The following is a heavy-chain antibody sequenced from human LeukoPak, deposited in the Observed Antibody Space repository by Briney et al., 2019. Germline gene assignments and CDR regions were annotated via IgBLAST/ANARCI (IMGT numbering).Heavy chain of an antibody. Sequence: GASVKVSCKAFGYTFTSNYMHWVRQAPGQGPEWMGVISPSGGSTTYAQKLQGRVTMTTDTSTSTAYMELRSLRSDDTTVYYCAREITMVRGVIIVPYYMDVWGKGTTVTVSS. J-gene: IGHJ6*03. CDR1: GYTFTSNY. CDR3: AREITMVRGVIIVPYYMDV. D-gene: IGHD3-10*01. CDR2: ISPSGGST. V-gene: IGHV1-46*01.